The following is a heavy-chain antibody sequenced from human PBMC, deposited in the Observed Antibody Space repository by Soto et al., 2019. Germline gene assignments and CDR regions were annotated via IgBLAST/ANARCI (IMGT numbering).Heavy chain of an antibody. V-gene: IGHV1-58*02. J-gene: IGHJ4*02. Sequence: QMQLVQSGPEVKKPGTSVKVSCKASGFTFTSSAMQWVRQARGQRLEWIGWIVVGSGNTNYAQKFQEXXTXTXXMSTSTAYMELSSLRSEDTAVYYCAAGGGSGDFDYWGQGTLVTVSS. CDR2: IVVGSGNT. CDR1: GFTFTSSA. D-gene: IGHD3-10*01. CDR3: AAGGGSGDFDY.